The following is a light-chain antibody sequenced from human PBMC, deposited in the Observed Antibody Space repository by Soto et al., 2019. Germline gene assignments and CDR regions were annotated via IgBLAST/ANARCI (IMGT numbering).Light chain of an antibody. J-gene: IGKJ2*01. CDR3: QQYYSTPPYT. CDR1: QSVLYSSNNKNY. Sequence: DIVMTQSPDSLAVSLGERATINCKSSQSVLYSSNNKNYLAWYQQKPVQPPKLLIYWASTRESGVPDRFSGSGSGTDFTLTVSSLQAEDVAVYYCQQYYSTPPYTFGQVTKLEIK. V-gene: IGKV4-1*01. CDR2: WAS.